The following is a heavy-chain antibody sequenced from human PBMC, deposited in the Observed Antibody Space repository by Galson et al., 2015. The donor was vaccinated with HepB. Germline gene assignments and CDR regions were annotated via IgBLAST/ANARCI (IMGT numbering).Heavy chain of an antibody. CDR3: ARDKGSSGWYFGY. CDR1: GFTFSSYA. V-gene: IGHV3-30-3*01. CDR2: ISYDGSNK. D-gene: IGHD6-19*01. Sequence: SLRLSCAASGFTFSSYAMHWVRQAPGKGLEWVAVISYDGSNKYYADSVKGRFTISRDNSKNTLYLQMNSLRAEDTAVYYCARDKGSSGWYFGYWGQGTLVTVSS. J-gene: IGHJ4*02.